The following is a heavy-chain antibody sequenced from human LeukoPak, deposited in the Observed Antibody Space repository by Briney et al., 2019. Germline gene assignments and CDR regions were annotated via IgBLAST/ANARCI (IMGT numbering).Heavy chain of an antibody. CDR2: ISSSGSTI. J-gene: IGHJ3*02. Sequence: GGSLRLSCAASVFTFSDYYMSWIRQAPGKGLEGVSYISSSGSTIYYVDSVKGRFTISRDNAKNSLYLQMNSLRAEDTAVYYCASLYDRDAFDIWGQGTMVTVSS. CDR3: ASLYDRDAFDI. CDR1: VFTFSDYY. D-gene: IGHD3-22*01. V-gene: IGHV3-11*01.